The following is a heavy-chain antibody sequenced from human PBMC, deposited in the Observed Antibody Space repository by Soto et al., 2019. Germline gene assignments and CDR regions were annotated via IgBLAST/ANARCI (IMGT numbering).Heavy chain of an antibody. J-gene: IGHJ3*02. D-gene: IGHD2-2*01. V-gene: IGHV5-51*01. Sequence: PGESLKISCKGSGYSFTSYWIGWVRQMPGKGLEWMGIIYPGDSDTRYSPSFQGQVTISADKSISTAYLQWSSLKASDTAMYYCATTAWIYCSSTSCSGFDIWGQGTMVTVSS. CDR3: ATTAWIYCSSTSCSGFDI. CDR1: GYSFTSYW. CDR2: IYPGDSDT.